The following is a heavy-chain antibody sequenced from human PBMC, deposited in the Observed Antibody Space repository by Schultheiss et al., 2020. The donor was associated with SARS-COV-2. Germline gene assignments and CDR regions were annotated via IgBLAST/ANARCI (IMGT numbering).Heavy chain of an antibody. CDR2: IYYSGST. Sequence: SETLSLTCTVSGGSVSSGSYYWSWIRQPPGKGLEWIGYIYYSGSTNYNPSLKSRVTISVDTSKKQFSLKLSSVTAADTALYYCARQRVGIAAAGYYFYYGMDVWGQGTTVTVSS. D-gene: IGHD6-13*01. CDR1: GGSVSSGSYY. CDR3: ARQRVGIAAAGYYFYYGMDV. J-gene: IGHJ6*02. V-gene: IGHV4-61*01.